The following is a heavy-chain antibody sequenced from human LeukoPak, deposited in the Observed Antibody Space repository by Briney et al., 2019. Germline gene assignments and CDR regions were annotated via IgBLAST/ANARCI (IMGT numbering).Heavy chain of an antibody. CDR2: FDPEDGET. V-gene: IGHV1-24*01. Sequence: ASVKVSCKVSGYTLTELSMHWVRQAPGKGLEWMGGFDPEDGETIYAQKFQGRVTMTEDTSTDTAYMELSSLRSEDTAVYYCARRAWGAGYFDYWGQGTLVTVSS. CDR1: GYTLTELS. D-gene: IGHD3-16*01. CDR3: ARRAWGAGYFDY. J-gene: IGHJ4*02.